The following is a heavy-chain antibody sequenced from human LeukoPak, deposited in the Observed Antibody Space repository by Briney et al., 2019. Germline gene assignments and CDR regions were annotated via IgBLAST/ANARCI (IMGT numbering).Heavy chain of an antibody. CDR1: GGSISSGGYS. D-gene: IGHD1-26*01. CDR2: IYHSGST. CDR3: ARDGPSGSYYY. V-gene: IGHV4-30-2*01. Sequence: QTLSLTCAVSGGSISSGGYSWSWIRQPPGKGLEWIGYIYHSGSTYYNPSLKSRVTISVDRSKNQFSLKLSSVTAADTAVYYCARDGPSGSYYYWGQGTLVTVSS. J-gene: IGHJ4*02.